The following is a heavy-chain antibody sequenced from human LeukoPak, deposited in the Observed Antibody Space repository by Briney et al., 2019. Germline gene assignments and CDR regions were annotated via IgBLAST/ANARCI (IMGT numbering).Heavy chain of an antibody. CDR3: AKALVGTLRGFDP. D-gene: IGHD1-1*01. Sequence: GGSLRLSCAASGFTFNNYAMTWVRQAPGKGLEWVSGISNSGDRTYYADSVKGRFTISRDNSKNTLYLQMNSLRAEDTAVYYCAKALVGTLRGFDPWGQGTLVTVSS. J-gene: IGHJ5*02. CDR1: GFTFNNYA. V-gene: IGHV3-23*01. CDR2: ISNSGDRT.